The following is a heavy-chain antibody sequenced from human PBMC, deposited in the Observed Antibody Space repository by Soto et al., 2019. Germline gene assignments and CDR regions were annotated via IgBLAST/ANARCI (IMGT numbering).Heavy chain of an antibody. CDR3: AKTRYDTSGYAFDI. CDR2: ISFSSNTI. Sequence: GGSLRLSCAASGFSISNYSMNWVRQASGKGLEWISYISFSSNTIFYADSVKGRFTISRDNAKNSLYLQMNSLRDEDTAIYYCAKTRYDTSGYAFDIWGQGTMVTVSS. CDR1: GFSISNYS. D-gene: IGHD3-22*01. J-gene: IGHJ3*02. V-gene: IGHV3-48*02.